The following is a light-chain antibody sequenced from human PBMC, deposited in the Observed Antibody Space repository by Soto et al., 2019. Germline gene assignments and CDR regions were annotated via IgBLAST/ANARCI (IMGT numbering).Light chain of an antibody. J-gene: IGLJ3*02. Sequence: QSALTQPASVSGSPGQSITISCSGTSSNIGGYNVVSWYQQHPGKAPKVIVYEGIKRPSGVSDRFSGSTSGSTASLTISGLQAEDEAEYYCCSYAGSFIWLFGGGTKLTVL. V-gene: IGLV2-23*01. CDR2: EGI. CDR3: CSYAGSFIWL. CDR1: SSNIGGYNV.